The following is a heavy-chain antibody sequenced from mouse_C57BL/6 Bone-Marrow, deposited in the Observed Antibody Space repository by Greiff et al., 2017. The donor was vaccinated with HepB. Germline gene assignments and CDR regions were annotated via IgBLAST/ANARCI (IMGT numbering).Heavy chain of an antibody. V-gene: IGHV1-55*01. CDR2: IYPGSGST. CDR3: ARSDNYYGSSRYFDV. J-gene: IGHJ1*03. CDR1: GYTFTSYW. D-gene: IGHD1-1*01. Sequence: QVQLQQPGAELVKPGASVKMSCKASGYTFTSYWITWVKQRPGQGLEWIGDIYPGSGSTNYNEKFKSKATLTVDTSSSTAYMQLSSLTSEDSAVYYCARSDNYYGSSRYFDVWGTGTTVTVSS.